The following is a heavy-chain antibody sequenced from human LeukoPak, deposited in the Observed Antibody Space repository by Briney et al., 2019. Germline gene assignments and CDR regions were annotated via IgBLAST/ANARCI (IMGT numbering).Heavy chain of an antibody. CDR3: ARITYYYDSSPGSFDY. Sequence: WETLSLTCTVSGGSISSYYWSWIRQPPGKGLEWIGYIYYSGSTNYIPTLKSRVTISVDTSKNQFSLKLSSVTAADTAVYYCARITYYYDSSPGSFDYWGQGTLVTVSS. D-gene: IGHD3-22*01. J-gene: IGHJ4*02. V-gene: IGHV4-59*01. CDR2: IYYSGST. CDR1: GGSISSYY.